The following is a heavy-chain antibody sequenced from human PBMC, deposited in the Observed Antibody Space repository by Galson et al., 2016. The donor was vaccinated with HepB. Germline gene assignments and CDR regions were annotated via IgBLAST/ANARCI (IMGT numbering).Heavy chain of an antibody. CDR2: IYHSGST. D-gene: IGHD3-16*02. J-gene: IGHJ4*02. CDR3: ARAHYDNVWGSYRHPRYFDY. Sequence: SETLSLTCTVSGGSISSTNWWSCVRQPPGKGLEWIGEIYHSGSTNYSPSLKSRVTISVDKSKNQFSLKLSSVTAADTAVYYCARAHYDNVWGSYRHPRYFDYWGQGTLVTVSS. V-gene: IGHV4-4*02. CDR1: GGSISSTNW.